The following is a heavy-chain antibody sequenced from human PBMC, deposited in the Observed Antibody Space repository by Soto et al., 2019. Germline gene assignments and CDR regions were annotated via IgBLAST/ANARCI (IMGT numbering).Heavy chain of an antibody. CDR3: ASDVVVVTALAYFQH. Sequence: QVQLVQSGAEVKKPGSSVKVSCKASGGTFSSYTISWVRQAPGQGLEWMGRIIPILGIANYAQKFQGRVTITADKSTSTAYMELSSLGSEDTAVYYCASDVVVVTALAYFQHWGQGTLVTVSS. J-gene: IGHJ1*01. CDR1: GGTFSSYT. CDR2: IIPILGIA. D-gene: IGHD2-21*02. V-gene: IGHV1-69*02.